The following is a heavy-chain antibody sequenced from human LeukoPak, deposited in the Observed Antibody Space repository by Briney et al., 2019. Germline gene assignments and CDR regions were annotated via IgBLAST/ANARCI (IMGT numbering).Heavy chain of an antibody. V-gene: IGHV3-30*04. J-gene: IGHJ4*02. CDR2: ISYDGSNK. D-gene: IGHD3-10*01. Sequence: PGGSLRLSCAASGFTFSDYAMHWVRQAPGKGLEWVAEISYDGSNKDYADSVKGRFTISRDNLKNTLYLQMNSLKTEDTAVYYCMSAYGEVWGQGTLVAVSS. CDR1: GFTFSDYA. CDR3: MSAYGEV.